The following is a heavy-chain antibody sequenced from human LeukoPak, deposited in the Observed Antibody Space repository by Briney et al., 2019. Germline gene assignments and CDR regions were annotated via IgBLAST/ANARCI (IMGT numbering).Heavy chain of an antibody. CDR1: GYTFTSYY. CDR3: ARDQLYLVRGVPSDY. J-gene: IGHJ4*02. CDR2: INPSGGST. Sequence: ASVKVSCKASGYTFTSYYMHWVRQAPGQELEWMGIINPSGGSTSYAQKFQGRVTMTRDTSTSTVYMELSSLRSEDTAVYYCARDQLYLVRGVPSDYWGQGTLVTVSS. D-gene: IGHD3-10*01. V-gene: IGHV1-46*01.